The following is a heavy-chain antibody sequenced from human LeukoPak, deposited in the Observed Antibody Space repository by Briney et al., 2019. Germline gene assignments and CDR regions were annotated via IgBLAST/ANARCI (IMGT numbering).Heavy chain of an antibody. Sequence: PGRSLRLSCAASGFTFGNHYMDWVRRAPGKGLEWVGRIRNKPNSYTTEYAASVKGRFTISRDDSNNSLYLQMNSLKTEDTAVYYCASAFYSSYIGYWGQGTLVTVSS. CDR2: IRNKPNSYTT. D-gene: IGHD3-22*01. V-gene: IGHV3-72*01. CDR1: GFTFGNHY. J-gene: IGHJ4*02. CDR3: ASAFYSSYIGY.